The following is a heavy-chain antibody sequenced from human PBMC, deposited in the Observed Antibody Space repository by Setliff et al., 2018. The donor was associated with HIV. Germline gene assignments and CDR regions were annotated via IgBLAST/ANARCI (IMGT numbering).Heavy chain of an antibody. V-gene: IGHV4-39*02. D-gene: IGHD6-6*01. Sequence: SETLSLTCSVYGASISNSNSYWGWIRQPPGKRLEWLGSIYSSGSPSYNPSLSSRLTISVDTSKNHVSLRLSSVTAADTAVYYCARDRGSSYYYYYYMDVWGKGTTVTVSS. CDR3: ARDRGSSYYYYYYMDV. CDR1: GASISNSNSY. J-gene: IGHJ6*03. CDR2: IYSSGSP.